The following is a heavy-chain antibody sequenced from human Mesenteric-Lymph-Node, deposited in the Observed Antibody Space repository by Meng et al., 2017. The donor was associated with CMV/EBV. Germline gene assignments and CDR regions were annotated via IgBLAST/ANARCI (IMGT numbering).Heavy chain of an antibody. CDR3: ATSLSGTQGPYYFFGMDV. D-gene: IGHD1-1*01. J-gene: IGHJ6*02. V-gene: IGHV3-9*01. Sequence: SLKTSWAVSGFAFDDYTMHWVRQDPGKGLGWVASISWNSGSIGYADSVKGRFTISRDNGKNSLSLHMNSLRPADTALYYCATSLSGTQGPYYFFGMDVWGQGTTVTVSS. CDR2: ISWNSGSI. CDR1: GFAFDDYT.